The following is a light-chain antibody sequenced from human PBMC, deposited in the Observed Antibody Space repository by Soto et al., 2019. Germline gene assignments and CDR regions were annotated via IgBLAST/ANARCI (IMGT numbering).Light chain of an antibody. CDR3: VHDLQSPPWT. V-gene: IGKV2-28*01. Sequence: DIVVTQSPLTLPVTPGETASISCRSSQSLLHSNGYNYLDWYLQKPGQSPQLLIYLGSNRASAVTDRFSRSGSGTDFTLTIRRVEAEDVGVYYSVHDLQSPPWTLGQGTKVDIK. CDR1: QSLLHSNGYNY. J-gene: IGKJ1*01. CDR2: LGS.